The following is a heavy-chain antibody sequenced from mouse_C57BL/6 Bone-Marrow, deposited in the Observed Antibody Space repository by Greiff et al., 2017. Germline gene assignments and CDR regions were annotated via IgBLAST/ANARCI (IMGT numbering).Heavy chain of an antibody. Sequence: VQLQQPGAELVRPGTSVKLSCKASGYTFTSYWMHWVKQRPGQGLEWIGVIDPSDSYTNYNQKFKGKATLTVDTSSSTAYMQLGSLTSEDSAVYYCARDYSNYGYFDVWGTGTTVTVSS. CDR3: ARDYSNYGYFDV. V-gene: IGHV1-59*01. CDR1: GYTFTSYW. D-gene: IGHD2-5*01. J-gene: IGHJ1*03. CDR2: IDPSDSYT.